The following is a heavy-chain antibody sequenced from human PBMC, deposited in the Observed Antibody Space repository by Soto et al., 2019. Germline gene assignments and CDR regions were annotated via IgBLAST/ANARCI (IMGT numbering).Heavy chain of an antibody. D-gene: IGHD3-10*01. Sequence: ASGKVSCKASGYPFSTSSMHWERQASGQNLEWMGWINAANGDTGYSQNFQGRVTITRDTTASTAYMELSGLTSEDTAVYFCARKDYYGSGIYYFDYCGQLPLVTV. CDR2: INAANGDT. J-gene: IGHJ4*02. CDR1: GYPFSTSS. CDR3: ARKDYYGSGIYYFDY. V-gene: IGHV1-3*01.